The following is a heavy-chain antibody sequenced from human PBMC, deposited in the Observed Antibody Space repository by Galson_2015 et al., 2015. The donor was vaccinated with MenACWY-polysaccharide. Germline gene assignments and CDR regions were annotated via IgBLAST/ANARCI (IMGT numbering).Heavy chain of an antibody. CDR3: ARVLLRGGTTEAFDI. Sequence: SLRLSCAASGFTFNSYWMTWLRQTPGTGLEWVANTNQDGSAKYYADSVKGRLTISRDNAKNSLFLQMNSLRAEDTAVYYCARVLLRGGTTEAFDIWGQGTTVTVSS. CDR2: TNQDGSAK. J-gene: IGHJ3*02. V-gene: IGHV3-7*03. D-gene: IGHD2-15*01. CDR1: GFTFNSYW.